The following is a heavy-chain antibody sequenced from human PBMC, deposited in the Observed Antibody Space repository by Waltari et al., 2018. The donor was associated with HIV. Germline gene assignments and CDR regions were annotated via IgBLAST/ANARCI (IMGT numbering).Heavy chain of an antibody. CDR3: ARGQDYDFWSGYYYDY. CDR2: INHSGST. J-gene: IGHJ4*02. D-gene: IGHD3-3*01. CDR1: GGSFSGYY. Sequence: QVQLQQWGEGLLKPSETLSLTCAVHGGSFSGYYWSWIRQPPGTGLEWIGEINHSGSTNYNPSLKSRVTISVDTSKNQFSLKLSSVTAADTAVYYCARGQDYDFWSGYYYDYWGQGTLVTVSS. V-gene: IGHV4-34*01.